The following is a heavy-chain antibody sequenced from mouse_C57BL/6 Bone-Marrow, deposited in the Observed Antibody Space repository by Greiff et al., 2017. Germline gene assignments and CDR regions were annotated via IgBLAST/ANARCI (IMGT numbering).Heavy chain of an antibody. J-gene: IGHJ4*01. CDR2: MHPNGGSP. CDR1: GYTFTNYW. D-gene: IGHD2-4*01. V-gene: IGHV1-64*01. CDR3: ARSYEYDDYAMDY. Sequence: QVQLQQPGAELVKPGASVKLSCKASGYTFTNYWMHWVKQRPGQGLEWIGMMHPNGGSPDYNEKFKSEATLSVDKSSRTAYMKLSSLTSEDSAVYYGARSYEYDDYAMDYWGQGTSVTISS.